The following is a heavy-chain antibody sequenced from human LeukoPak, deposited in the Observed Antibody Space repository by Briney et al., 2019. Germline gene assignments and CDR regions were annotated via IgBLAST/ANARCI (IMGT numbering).Heavy chain of an antibody. Sequence: GGSLRLSCAASGFTFSSYSMNWVRQAPGKGLVWVSYISSSSYTIYYADSVKGRFTISRDNAKNSLYLQMNSLRAEDTAVYYCARGANYYGSGSGGYWGQGTLVTVSS. CDR3: ARGANYYGSGSGGY. CDR2: ISSSSYTI. V-gene: IGHV3-48*04. J-gene: IGHJ4*02. CDR1: GFTFSSYS. D-gene: IGHD3-10*01.